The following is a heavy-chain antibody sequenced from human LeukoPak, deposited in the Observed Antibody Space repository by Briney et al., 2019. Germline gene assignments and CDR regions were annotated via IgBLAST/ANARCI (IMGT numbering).Heavy chain of an antibody. CDR2: ISSNGGST. Sequence: GGSLRLSCAASGFTFSSYAMHWVRQAPGKGLEYVSAISSNGGSTYYANSVKGRFTISRDNSKNTLYLQMGSLRAEDTAVYFCVKGWGDYWGQGILVTVSS. V-gene: IGHV3-64*01. J-gene: IGHJ4*02. D-gene: IGHD7-27*01. CDR3: VKGWGDY. CDR1: GFTFSSYA.